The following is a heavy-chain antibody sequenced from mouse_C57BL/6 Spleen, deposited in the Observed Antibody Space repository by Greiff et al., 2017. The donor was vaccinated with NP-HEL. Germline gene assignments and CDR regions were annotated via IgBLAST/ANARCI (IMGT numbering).Heavy chain of an antibody. D-gene: IGHD3-2*02. Sequence: EVKLVESEGGLVKPGSSMKLSCTASGFTFSDYYMAWVRQVPEKGLEWVANINYDGSSNYYLDSLKSRFIISIDNAMNMLNLQMSSLKSEDTATYYCAREGTAQGGFAYWGQGTLVSVSA. CDR2: INYDGSSN. J-gene: IGHJ3*01. CDR3: AREGTAQGGFAY. CDR1: GFTFSDYY. V-gene: IGHV5-16*01.